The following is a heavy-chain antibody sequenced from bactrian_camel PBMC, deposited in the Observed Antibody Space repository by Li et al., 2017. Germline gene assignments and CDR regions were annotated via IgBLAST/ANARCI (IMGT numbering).Heavy chain of an antibody. Sequence: VQLVESGGGLVKPGGTLRLSCEDSGFTFSSYPMSWVRQAPGKGLELVSHINCDGGSTYYADSVKGRFAISQGNSKNSLYLRMNSLKPEDTAMYYCATRTDCGWGSTASLLKVVYQIWGQGTQVTVSS. D-gene: IGHD3*01. J-gene: IGHJ4*01. CDR2: INCDGGST. V-gene: IGHV3S31*01. CDR3: ATRTDCGWGSTASLLKVVYQI. CDR1: GFTFSSYP.